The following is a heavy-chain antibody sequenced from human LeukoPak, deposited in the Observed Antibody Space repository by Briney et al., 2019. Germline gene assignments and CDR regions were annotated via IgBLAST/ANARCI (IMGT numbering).Heavy chain of an antibody. Sequence: SETLSLTCSVSGDSISTSSYYWGWIRQPPGKGLEWIGTIYYSGSTYYNPSLKSRVTISVDTSKNQFSLRLSSVTAADTAVYYCAREDRRGYYFDYWGQGTLVTVSS. CDR2: IYYSGST. CDR3: AREDRRGYYFDY. V-gene: IGHV4-39*07. D-gene: IGHD3-10*01. CDR1: GDSISTSSYY. J-gene: IGHJ4*02.